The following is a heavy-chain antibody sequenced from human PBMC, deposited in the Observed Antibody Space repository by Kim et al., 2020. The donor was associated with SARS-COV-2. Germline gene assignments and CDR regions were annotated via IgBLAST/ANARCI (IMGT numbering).Heavy chain of an antibody. J-gene: IGHJ3*02. Sequence: GGSLRLSCAASGFTFSSYAMHWVRQAPGKGLEWVAVISYDGSNKYYADSVKGRFTISRDNSKNTLYLQMNSLRAEDTAVYYCARVQNQSLRRYFDWHQPRLGAFDIWGQGTMVTVSS. D-gene: IGHD3-9*01. CDR1: GFTFSSYA. CDR2: ISYDGSNK. CDR3: ARVQNQSLRRYFDWHQPRLGAFDI. V-gene: IGHV3-30*04.